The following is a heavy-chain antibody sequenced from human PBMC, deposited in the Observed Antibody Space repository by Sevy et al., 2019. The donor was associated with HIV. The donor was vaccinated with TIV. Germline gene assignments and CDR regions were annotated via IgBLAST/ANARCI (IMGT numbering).Heavy chain of an antibody. CDR2: ITGSGGTT. V-gene: IGHV3-23*01. CDR3: AKEAPGYNYDTSGSFDY. J-gene: IGHJ4*02. CDR1: RFTFSTYA. Sequence: GGSLRLSCAASRFTFSTYAMSWVRQAPGKGLEWVSAITGSGGTTYYVDSVRGRFTNSRDNSKSTLFLQMNSLTAEDTAVYYCAKEAPGYNYDTSGSFDYWGQGILVTVSS. D-gene: IGHD3-22*01.